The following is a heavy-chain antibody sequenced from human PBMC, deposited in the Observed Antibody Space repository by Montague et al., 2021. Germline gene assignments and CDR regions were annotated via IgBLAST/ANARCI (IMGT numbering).Heavy chain of an antibody. CDR2: VFYSGAT. CDR1: VDSINGWY. CDR3: ARQGFYESGGFFI. J-gene: IGHJ4*02. V-gene: IGHV4-59*01. Sequence: SETLSLTCSVSVDSINGWYWSWIRQPPGKGLEWIGSVFYSGATNYNPSLKSRVTMSADTSKNQVSLKVNSVTAADTAVYYCARQGFYESGGFFIWGLGTLVTVSS. D-gene: IGHD3-22*01.